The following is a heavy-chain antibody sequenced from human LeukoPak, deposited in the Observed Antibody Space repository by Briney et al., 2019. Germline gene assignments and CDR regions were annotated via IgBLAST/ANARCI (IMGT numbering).Heavy chain of an antibody. J-gene: IGHJ4*02. CDR2: INPNSGGT. V-gene: IGHV1-2*02. D-gene: IGHD1-26*01. CDR1: GYTFTGYY. CDR3: ARGGYSGSYSKY. Sequence: ASVKVSCKASGYTFTGYYMHWVRQAPGQRLEWMGWINPNSGGTNYAQKFQARVTMTRDTSISTAYMELSRLRSDDTAVYYCARGGYSGSYSKYWGQGTLVTVSS.